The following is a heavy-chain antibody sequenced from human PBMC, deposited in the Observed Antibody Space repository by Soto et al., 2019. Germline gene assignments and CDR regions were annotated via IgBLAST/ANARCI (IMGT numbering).Heavy chain of an antibody. J-gene: IGHJ4*02. V-gene: IGHV1-18*01. D-gene: IGHD1-1*01. CDR2: ISAHNGNT. CDR3: ARGRYGDY. CDR1: GNAFTPMG. Sequence: QVNWVRSGAEVRKPGASLKVSGQGSGNAFTPMGITWGDQAPGQGLEWMGWISAHNGNTNYAQKLQGRVTVTRDTSTSTAYMELRSLRYDDTAVYYCARGRYGDYWGQGALVTVSS.